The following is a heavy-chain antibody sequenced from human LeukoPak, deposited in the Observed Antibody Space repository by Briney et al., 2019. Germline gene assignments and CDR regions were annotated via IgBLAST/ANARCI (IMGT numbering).Heavy chain of an antibody. V-gene: IGHV3-23*01. Sequence: PGGSLRLSCAASGFTFSSYAMSWVRQAPGKGLEWVSAISGSGGSTYYADSVKGRFTISRDNSKNTPYLQMSSLRAEDTAVYYCANGGRGYSSSWYKYNWFDPWGQGTLVTVSS. CDR3: ANGGRGYSSSWYKYNWFDP. D-gene: IGHD6-13*01. J-gene: IGHJ5*02. CDR2: ISGSGGST. CDR1: GFTFSSYA.